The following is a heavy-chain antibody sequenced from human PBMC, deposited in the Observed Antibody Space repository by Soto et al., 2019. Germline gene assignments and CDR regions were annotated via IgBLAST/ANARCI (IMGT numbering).Heavy chain of an antibody. J-gene: IGHJ4*02. D-gene: IGHD4-17*01. V-gene: IGHV1-18*01. CDR1: GYTFTSYG. Sequence: QVQLVQSGAEVKKPWASVKVSCKASGYTFTSYGISWGRQAHGQGLEWMGWGSAYNGNTNYAQKLKGRVTMPKTTPTSTAYRGLRRLRSDDTAVYYCARGPTVETGNYWGQGTLVTVSS. CDR2: GSAYNGNT. CDR3: ARGPTVETGNY.